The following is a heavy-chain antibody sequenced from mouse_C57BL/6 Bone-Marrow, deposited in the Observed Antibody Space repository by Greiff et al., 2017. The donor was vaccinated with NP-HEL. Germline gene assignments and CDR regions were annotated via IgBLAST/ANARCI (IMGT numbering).Heavy chain of an antibody. CDR2: INYDGSST. Sequence: EVNLVESEGGLVQPGSSMKLSCTASGFTFSDYYMAWVRQVPEKGLEWVANINYDGSSTYYLDSLKSRFIISRDNAKNILYLQMSSLKSEDTATYYCARIYDYDGGYYFDYWGQGTTLTVSS. V-gene: IGHV5-16*01. D-gene: IGHD2-4*01. CDR3: ARIYDYDGGYYFDY. J-gene: IGHJ2*01. CDR1: GFTFSDYY.